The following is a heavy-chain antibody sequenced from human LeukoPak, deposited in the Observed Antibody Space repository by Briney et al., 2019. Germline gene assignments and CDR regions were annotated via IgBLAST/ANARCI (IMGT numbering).Heavy chain of an antibody. D-gene: IGHD2-15*01. CDR2: ISGSGGST. V-gene: IGHV3-23*01. Sequence: GGSLRLSCAASGFTFSSYAMSWVRQAPGKGLEWVSAISGSGGSTYYADSVKGRFTISRDNSKNTLYLQMNSLRAEDTAVYYCAKRIGYCSGGSCYLEGYFDYWGQEPWSPSPQ. CDR3: AKRIGYCSGGSCYLEGYFDY. CDR1: GFTFSSYA. J-gene: IGHJ4*01.